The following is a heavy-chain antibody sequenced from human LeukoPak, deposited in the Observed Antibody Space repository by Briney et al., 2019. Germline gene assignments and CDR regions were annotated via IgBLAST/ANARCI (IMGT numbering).Heavy chain of an antibody. D-gene: IGHD3-22*01. Sequence: SETLSLTCTVSGGSISSYYWSWIRQPPGKGLEWIGYIYYSGVTNYNPSLKSRVTISVDTSKNHFSLRLSSVTAADTAVYYCARDLSTAYWYFTYWRPGVLVTVSS. CDR1: GGSISSYY. CDR2: IYYSGVT. V-gene: IGHV4-59*01. CDR3: ARDLSTAYWYFTY. J-gene: IGHJ4*02.